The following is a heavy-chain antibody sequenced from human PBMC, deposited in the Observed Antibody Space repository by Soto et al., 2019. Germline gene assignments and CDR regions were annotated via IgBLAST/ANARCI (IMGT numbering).Heavy chain of an antibody. CDR1: GYTFTNYA. J-gene: IGHJ4*02. D-gene: IGHD3-22*01. CDR2: INAGNGNT. CDR3: ARDLGSSDFDY. V-gene: IGHV1-3*01. Sequence: ASVKVSCKASGYTFTNYAMHWVRQAPGQRLEWMGWINAGNGNTKYSQKFQGRVTITRDTSASTAYMELSSLRSEDTAVYYCARDLGSSDFDYWGQGTLVTVSS.